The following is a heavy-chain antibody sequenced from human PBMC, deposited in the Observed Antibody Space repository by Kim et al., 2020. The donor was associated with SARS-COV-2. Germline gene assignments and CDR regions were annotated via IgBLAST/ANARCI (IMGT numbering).Heavy chain of an antibody. V-gene: IGHV3-30*18. D-gene: IGHD3-16*01. CDR3: AKMATPWARDYDDGMDV. CDR2: ISFEGNNI. CDR1: GFTFSIYA. Sequence: GGSLRLSCGGSGFTFSIYAMHWVRQAPGKGLEWVAGISFEGNNIYYADSVKGRFTISRDNSNNTLYLEMNRLRAEDTALYFCAKMATPWARDYDDGMDVWGQGTTVTVSS. J-gene: IGHJ6*02.